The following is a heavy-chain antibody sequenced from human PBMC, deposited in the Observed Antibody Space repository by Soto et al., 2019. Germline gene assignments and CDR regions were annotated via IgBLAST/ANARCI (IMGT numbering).Heavy chain of an antibody. J-gene: IGHJ6*02. CDR3: ARALYNTGGSPTFEMDD. Sequence: ASVKVSCKASGYTFTSNDIHWVRQAPGQELEWMGWINGGNGYAKYSQNFQDRVTLTRDTSTNTTYMELSSLRSEDTAIFYCARALYNTGGSPTFEMDDLVQETTVTVS. CDR2: INGGNGYA. V-gene: IGHV1-3*01. CDR1: GYTFTSND. D-gene: IGHD3-10*01.